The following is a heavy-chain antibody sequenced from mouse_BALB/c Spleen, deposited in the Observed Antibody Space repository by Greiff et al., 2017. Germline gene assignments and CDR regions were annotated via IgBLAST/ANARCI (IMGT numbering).Heavy chain of an antibody. CDR2: IWAGGST. D-gene: IGHD3-1*01. V-gene: IGHV2-9*02. Sequence: QVQLKQSGPGLVAPSQSLSITCTVSGFSLTSYGVHWVRQPPGTGLEWLGVIWAGGSTNYNSALMSRLSSSKDNAKSQVCLKMNSLQTDDTAMYYCATNSGYAMDYWGQGTSVTVSS. CDR1: GFSLTSYG. J-gene: IGHJ4*01. CDR3: ATNSGYAMDY.